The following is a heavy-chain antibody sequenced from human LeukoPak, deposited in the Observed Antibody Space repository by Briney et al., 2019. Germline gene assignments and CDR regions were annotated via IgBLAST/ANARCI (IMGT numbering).Heavy chain of an antibody. V-gene: IGHV3-21*01. J-gene: IGHJ6*03. D-gene: IGHD2-8*01. Sequence: GGSLRLSCAASGFTFSSYAMSWVRQAPGKGLEWVSSISSSSSYIYYADSVKGRFTISRDNAKNSLYLQMNSLRAEDTAVYYCARPVVGFMRPMDVWGKGTTVTVSS. CDR2: ISSSSSYI. CDR3: ARPVVGFMRPMDV. CDR1: GFTFSSYA.